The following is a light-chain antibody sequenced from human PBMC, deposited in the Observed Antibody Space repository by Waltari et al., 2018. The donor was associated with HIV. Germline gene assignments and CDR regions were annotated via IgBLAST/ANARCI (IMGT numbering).Light chain of an antibody. Sequence: QSVLTQPPSVSGAPGQRVTISCTGSSSNIGAGYDVHWYRQLPGTAPKLLIYGNNNRPSGVPDRFSGSKSGTSASLAITGLQAEDEADYYCQSYDSSLSGLFGGGTKLTVL. CDR3: QSYDSSLSGL. CDR1: SSNIGAGYD. J-gene: IGLJ3*02. CDR2: GNN. V-gene: IGLV1-40*01.